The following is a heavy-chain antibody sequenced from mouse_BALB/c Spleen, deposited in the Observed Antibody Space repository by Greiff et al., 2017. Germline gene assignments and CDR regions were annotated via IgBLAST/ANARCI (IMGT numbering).Heavy chain of an antibody. V-gene: IGHV1-5*01. Sequence: EVQLQQSGTVLARPGASVKMSCKASGYTFTSYWMHWVKQRPGQGLEWIGAIYPGNSDTSYNQKFKGKAKLTAVTSTSTAYMELSSLTNEDSAVYYCTRDDGSHAMDYWGQGTSVTVSS. CDR3: TRDDGSHAMDY. J-gene: IGHJ4*01. CDR2: IYPGNSDT. D-gene: IGHD2-3*01. CDR1: GYTFTSYW.